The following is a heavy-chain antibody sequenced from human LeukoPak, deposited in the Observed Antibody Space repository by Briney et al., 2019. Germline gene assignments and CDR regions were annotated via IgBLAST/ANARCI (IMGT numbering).Heavy chain of an antibody. Sequence: VKVSCHASGGTFRIYAISWARQAPGQGLEWMGWINPNSGGTNYAQKFQGRVTMPRDTSISTAYMELSSLRSDDTAVYYCAKVVPAADWGQGTLVTVSS. J-gene: IGHJ4*02. CDR3: AKVVPAAD. D-gene: IGHD2-2*01. V-gene: IGHV1-2*02. CDR2: INPNSGGT. CDR1: GGTFRIYA.